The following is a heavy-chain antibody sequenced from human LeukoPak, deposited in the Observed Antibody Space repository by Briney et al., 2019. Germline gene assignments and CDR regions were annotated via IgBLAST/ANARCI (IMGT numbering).Heavy chain of an antibody. CDR2: ISAYNGNT. CDR3: ARAPSNRGSGSYYVRGSPREKRYYYYMDV. CDR1: GYTFTSYG. J-gene: IGHJ6*03. D-gene: IGHD3-10*01. Sequence: GASVKVSCKASGYTFTSYGISWVRQAPGQGLEWMGWISAYNGNTNYAQKLQGRVTMTRNTSISTAYMELSSLRSEDTAVYYCARAPSNRGSGSYYVRGSPREKRYYYYMDVWGKGTTVTISS. V-gene: IGHV1-18*01.